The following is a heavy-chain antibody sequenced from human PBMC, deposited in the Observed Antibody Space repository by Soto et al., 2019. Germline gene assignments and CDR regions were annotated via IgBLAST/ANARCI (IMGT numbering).Heavy chain of an antibody. CDR3: ARPHKLTAATLQWLVRRKDYYYYGMDV. CDR2: ISGGGGST. V-gene: IGHV3-23*01. D-gene: IGHD6-19*01. CDR1: GFTFISYA. J-gene: IGHJ6*02. Sequence: EVQLLESGGGLVQPGGSLRLSCAASGFTFISYAMSWVRQAPGKGLEWVSAISGGGGSTYYADSVKGRFTISRDNSKNTLYLQMNSLRAEDTAVYYCARPHKLTAATLQWLVRRKDYYYYGMDVWGQGTTVTVSS.